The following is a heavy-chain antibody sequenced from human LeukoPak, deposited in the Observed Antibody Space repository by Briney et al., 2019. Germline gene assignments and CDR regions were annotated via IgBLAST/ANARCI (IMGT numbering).Heavy chain of an antibody. D-gene: IGHD1-26*01. V-gene: IGHV4-39*01. CDR3: ARLGGIVGAI. CDR2: IYYSGST. J-gene: IGHJ4*02. CDR1: GGSISSSSYY. Sequence: SETLSLTCTVSGGSISSSSYYWGWIRQPPEKGLEWIGSIYYSGSTYYNPSLKSRVTISVDTSKNQFSLKLSSVTAADTAVYYCARLGGIVGAIWGQGTLVTVSS.